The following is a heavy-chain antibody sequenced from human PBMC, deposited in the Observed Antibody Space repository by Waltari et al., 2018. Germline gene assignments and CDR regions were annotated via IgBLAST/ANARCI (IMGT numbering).Heavy chain of an antibody. CDR3: ARDYDDDAFDI. J-gene: IGHJ3*02. V-gene: IGHV4-59*01. CDR2: IYYSVST. D-gene: IGHD3-3*01. CDR1: GGSISSYY. Sequence: QVQLQESGPGLVKPSETLSLTCTVSGGSISSYYWSWIRQPPGKGLEWIGYIYYSVSTNYNPSLKSRVTISVDTSKNQFSLKLSSVTAADTAVYYCARDYDDDAFDIWGQGTMVTVSS.